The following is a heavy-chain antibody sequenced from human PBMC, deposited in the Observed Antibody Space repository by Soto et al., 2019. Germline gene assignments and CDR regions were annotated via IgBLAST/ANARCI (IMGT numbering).Heavy chain of an antibody. J-gene: IGHJ4*02. CDR2: IYYSGST. Sequence: QLQLQESGPGLVKPSDTLSLTCTVSGGCISGSSYYWGWIRQPPGKGLEWIGNIYYSGSTYYNPSLKSRVSISVDTSKNQFSLKLSSVTAADTAVYYCMLGSGWKDFDYWGQGTLVTVSS. V-gene: IGHV4-39*01. CDR1: GGCISGSSYY. D-gene: IGHD3-22*01. CDR3: MLGSGWKDFDY.